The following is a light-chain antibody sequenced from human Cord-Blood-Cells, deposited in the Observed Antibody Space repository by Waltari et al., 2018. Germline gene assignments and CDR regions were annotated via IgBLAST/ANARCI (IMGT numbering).Light chain of an antibody. Sequence: DIQMTQSPSTLSASVGDRVTLTCRASQSISSWLAWYQQKPGKAPKRLIYKASSLESGVPSRFSGSGSGTEFTLTISSLQPDDFATYYCQQYNSYWTFGQGTKVEIK. J-gene: IGKJ1*01. V-gene: IGKV1-5*03. CDR2: KAS. CDR3: QQYNSYWT. CDR1: QSISSW.